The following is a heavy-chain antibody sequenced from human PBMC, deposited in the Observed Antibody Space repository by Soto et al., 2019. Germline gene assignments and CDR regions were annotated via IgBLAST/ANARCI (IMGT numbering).Heavy chain of an antibody. D-gene: IGHD5-12*01. V-gene: IGHV3-30-3*01. CDR3: ARVSRVATISPPLY. Sequence: PGGSLRLSCAASGFTFSSYAMHWVRQAPGKGLEWVAVISYDGSNKYYADSVKGRFTISRDNSKNTLYLQMNSLRAEDTAVYYCARVSRVATISPPLYWGQGTLVTVSS. J-gene: IGHJ4*02. CDR1: GFTFSSYA. CDR2: ISYDGSNK.